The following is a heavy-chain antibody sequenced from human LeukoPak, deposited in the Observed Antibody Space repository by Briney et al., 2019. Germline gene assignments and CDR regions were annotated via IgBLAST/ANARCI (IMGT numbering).Heavy chain of an antibody. CDR3: ARGAGAGYNLQPFDY. D-gene: IGHD5-24*01. J-gene: IGHJ4*02. CDR1: GGSISSYY. Sequence: NPSETLSLTCTVSGGSISSYYWSWIRQPPGKGLEWIGYIYYSGSTKYNPSLKRRVSISVDTSKNQFSLKLSSVTAADTAVYYCARGAGAGYNLQPFDYWGQGTLVTVSS. V-gene: IGHV4-59*08. CDR2: IYYSGST.